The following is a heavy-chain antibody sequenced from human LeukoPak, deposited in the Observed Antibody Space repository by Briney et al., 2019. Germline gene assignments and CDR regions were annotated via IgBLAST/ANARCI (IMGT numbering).Heavy chain of an antibody. CDR1: GGSISSYY. CDR2: IYTSGTT. J-gene: IGHJ5*02. D-gene: IGHD3-3*01. CDR3: ARDQGDYDFWSGYYNWFDP. Sequence: SETLSLACTVSGGSISSYYWSWIRQPAGKGLEWIGRIYTSGTTNYNPSLKSRVTMSLDTSKNQFSLKLTSVTAADTAVYYCARDQGDYDFWSGYYNWFDPWGQGTLVTVSS. V-gene: IGHV4-4*07.